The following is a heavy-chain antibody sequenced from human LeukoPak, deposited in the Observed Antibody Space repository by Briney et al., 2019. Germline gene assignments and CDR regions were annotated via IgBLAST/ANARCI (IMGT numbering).Heavy chain of an antibody. Sequence: GGSLRLSCSASGFTFSSYAMSCVRQAPGRGLVCVSSIGGNTYYAASVKGRFTISRDKSKNTLFLQMDSLRAGDTALYYCAKEAGAGYGYGMDFWGQGTTVTVSS. CDR3: AKEAGAGYGYGMDF. D-gene: IGHD3-9*01. CDR2: IGGNT. V-gene: IGHV3-23*01. CDR1: GFTFSSYA. J-gene: IGHJ6*02.